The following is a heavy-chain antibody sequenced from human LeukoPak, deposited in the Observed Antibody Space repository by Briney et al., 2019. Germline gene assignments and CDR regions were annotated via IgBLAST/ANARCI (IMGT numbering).Heavy chain of an antibody. V-gene: IGHV1-2*02. CDR3: ARGILMTGNYGGFDI. J-gene: IGHJ3*02. Sequence: ASVKVSCKASGYTFSVYYIRWMRQAPEQGLEWMGWIVPNSGGTNYAQKFQGRVTMTRDTSISTAYMELSSLRSDDTAVYFCARGILMTGNYGGFDIWGQGTTVTVSS. CDR2: IVPNSGGT. CDR1: GYTFSVYY. D-gene: IGHD3-9*01.